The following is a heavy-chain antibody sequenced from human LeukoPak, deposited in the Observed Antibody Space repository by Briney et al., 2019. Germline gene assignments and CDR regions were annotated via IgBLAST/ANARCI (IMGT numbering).Heavy chain of an antibody. J-gene: IGHJ4*02. CDR2: INNDGSST. Sequence: PGGSLRLSCAASGFTFSSYWMHWVRQAPGEGLVWVSRINNDGSSTSYADSVKGRFTISRDNAKNTLYLQMNSLRAEDTALYYCARDIGGYGLDCWGQGTLVTVSS. CDR1: GFTFSSYW. CDR3: ARDIGGYGLDC. D-gene: IGHD5-12*01. V-gene: IGHV3-74*01.